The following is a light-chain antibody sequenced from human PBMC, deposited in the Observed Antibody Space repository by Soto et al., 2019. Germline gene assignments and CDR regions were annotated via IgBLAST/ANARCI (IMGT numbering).Light chain of an antibody. Sequence: EIVLTQSPATLSLSPWEIATVSCRASQSVSSYLAWYQQKPGQAPRLLIYDASNRATGIPARFSGGGSGTDFTLTISSLEPEDFAVYYCQQRSNWPLITFGQGTRLEIK. CDR2: DAS. CDR1: QSVSSY. CDR3: QQRSNWPLIT. V-gene: IGKV3-11*01. J-gene: IGKJ5*01.